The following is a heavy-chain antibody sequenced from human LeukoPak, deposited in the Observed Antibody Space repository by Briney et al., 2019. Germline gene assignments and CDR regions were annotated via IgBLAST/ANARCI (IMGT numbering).Heavy chain of an antibody. Sequence: GGSLRLSCAASGFTFSGYGMHWVRQAPGKGLEWVAVIWYDGSNKYYADSVKGRFTISRDNSENTLYLQMNSLRAEDTAVYYCAREILSGALDYWGQGTLVTVSS. J-gene: IGHJ4*02. CDR3: AREILSGALDY. CDR1: GFTFSGYG. V-gene: IGHV3-33*01. D-gene: IGHD7-27*01. CDR2: IWYDGSNK.